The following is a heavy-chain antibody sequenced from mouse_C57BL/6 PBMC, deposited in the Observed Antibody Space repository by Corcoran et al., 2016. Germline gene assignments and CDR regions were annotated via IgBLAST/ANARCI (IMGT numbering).Heavy chain of an antibody. Sequence: QIQLVQSGPELKKPGETVKISCKASGYTFTTYGMSWVKQAPGKGLKWMGWINTYSGVPTYADDFKGRFAFSLETSASTAYLQINNLKNEDTATYFCARGFYDGYYYYFDYWGQGTTLTVSS. J-gene: IGHJ2*01. CDR2: INTYSGVP. CDR3: ARGFYDGYYYYFDY. V-gene: IGHV9-3*01. CDR1: GYTFTTYG. D-gene: IGHD2-3*01.